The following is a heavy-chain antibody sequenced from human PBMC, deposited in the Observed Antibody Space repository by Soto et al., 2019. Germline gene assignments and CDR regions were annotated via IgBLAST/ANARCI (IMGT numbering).Heavy chain of an antibody. V-gene: IGHV3-30*18. J-gene: IGHJ6*04. D-gene: IGHD2-15*01. CDR2: ILFDGSDN. CDR3: VKDMGYCSGGSCYWEAYFYGYMDV. CDR1: GFSFNNYG. Sequence: SLRLSCAASGFSFNNYGMHWVRQAPGKGLEWVAVILFDGSDNWYADSVKGRFTISRDNSKNTLYLHMNSLTAEDTAVYYCVKDMGYCSGGSCYWEAYFYGYMDVWGKGTTVTVSS.